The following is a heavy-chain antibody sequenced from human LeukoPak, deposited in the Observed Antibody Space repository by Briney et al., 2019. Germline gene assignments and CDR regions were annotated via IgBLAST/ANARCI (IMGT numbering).Heavy chain of an antibody. J-gene: IGHJ6*02. CDR2: ISSSGSTI. Sequence: GGSLRLSCAASGFTFSDYYMSWIRQAPGKGLEWVSYISSSGSTIYYADSVKGRFTISRDNAKNSLYLQMNSLRAEDTAVYYCARDVGYCTKGVCPGTFDYYGMDVWGQGTTVTVSS. CDR3: ARDVGYCTKGVCPGTFDYYGMDV. D-gene: IGHD2-8*01. CDR1: GFTFSDYY. V-gene: IGHV3-11*01.